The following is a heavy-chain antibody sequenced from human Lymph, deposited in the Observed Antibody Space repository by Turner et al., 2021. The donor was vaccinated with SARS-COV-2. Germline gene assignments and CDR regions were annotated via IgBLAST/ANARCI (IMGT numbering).Heavy chain of an antibody. D-gene: IGHD2-15*01. V-gene: IGHV3-30-3*01. CDR2: ISYDGSNK. Sequence: QVQLVESGGVVVQPGRSLRLSCAASGFTFSSYAMHWVRQAPGKGLEWVALISYDGSNKYYADSVKGRFTISRDNSKNTLYLQMNSLRAEDTAVYYCARDGGGNFNYWGQGTLVTVSS. CDR3: ARDGGGNFNY. J-gene: IGHJ4*02. CDR1: GFTFSSYA.